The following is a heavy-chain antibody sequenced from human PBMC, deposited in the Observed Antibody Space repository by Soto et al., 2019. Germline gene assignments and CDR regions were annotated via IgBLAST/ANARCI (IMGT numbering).Heavy chain of an antibody. D-gene: IGHD3-22*01. V-gene: IGHV4-30-2*01. CDR2: IYHSGST. Sequence: QLQLQESGSGLVKPSQTLSLTCAVSGGSISSGGYSWSWIRQPPGKGLEWIGYIYHSGSTYYNPSLKSRVTISVDRSKNQFSLKLSSVTAADTAVYYCARVAVDYYDSSGHYFDYWGQGTLVTVSS. CDR3: ARVAVDYYDSSGHYFDY. J-gene: IGHJ4*02. CDR1: GGSISSGGYS.